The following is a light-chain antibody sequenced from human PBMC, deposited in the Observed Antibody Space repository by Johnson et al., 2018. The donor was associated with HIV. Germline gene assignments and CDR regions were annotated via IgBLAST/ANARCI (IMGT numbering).Light chain of an antibody. CDR1: NSNIGNNY. J-gene: IGLJ1*01. V-gene: IGLV1-51*01. Sequence: QSVLTQPPSVSAAPGQKVTISCSGSNSNIGNNYVSWYQQLPGTAPKLLIYDNNKRPSGIPDRFSGSKSGTSATLGITGLQTGDEADYYCGTWDSSLSAGVFGTWTKVTVL. CDR2: DNN. CDR3: GTWDSSLSAGV.